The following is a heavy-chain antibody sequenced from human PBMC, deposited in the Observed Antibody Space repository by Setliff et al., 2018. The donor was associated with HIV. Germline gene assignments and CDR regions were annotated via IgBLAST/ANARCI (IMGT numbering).Heavy chain of an antibody. CDR2: IKNDGSDI. CDR3: ASARIPTGGTSTSFDY. Sequence: GGSLRLSCAASGFTFSGHSMHWVRQVPGQGLVWVSGIKNDGSDIYYADSVKGRFTISRDNSKNTLYLQVNSLRPEDTAVYYCASARIPTGGTSTSFDYWGQGTLVTVSS. D-gene: IGHD1-1*01. V-gene: IGHV3-74*01. CDR1: GFTFSGHS. J-gene: IGHJ4*02.